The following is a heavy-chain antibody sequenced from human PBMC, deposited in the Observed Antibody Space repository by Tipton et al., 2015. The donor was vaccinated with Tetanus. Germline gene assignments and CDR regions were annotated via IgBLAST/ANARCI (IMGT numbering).Heavy chain of an antibody. CDR1: GGSISSSSYY. CDR3: ARHGAGTLFDY. Sequence: TLSLTCTVSGGSISSSSYYWGWIRQPPGKGLEWIGSIYYSGSTYYNPSLKSRVTISVDTSKNQFSLKLSSVTAADTAVYYCARHGAGTLFDYWGQGTLVTVSS. D-gene: IGHD1/OR15-1a*01. V-gene: IGHV4-39*01. J-gene: IGHJ4*02. CDR2: IYYSGST.